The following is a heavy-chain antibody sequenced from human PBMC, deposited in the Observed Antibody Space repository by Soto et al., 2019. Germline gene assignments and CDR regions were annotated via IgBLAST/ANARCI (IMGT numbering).Heavy chain of an antibody. J-gene: IGHJ6*03. V-gene: IGHV2-5*02. CDR1: GFSLSTSGVG. D-gene: IGHD3-3*01. CDR3: ARAFGVVQRDYYYYYMDV. CDR2: IYWDDDK. Sequence: SGPTLVKPTQTLTLTCTFSGFSLSTSGVGVGWIRQPPGKALEWLALIYWDDDKRYSPSLKSRLTITKDTSKNQVVLKMTNMDPVDTATYYCARAFGVVQRDYYYYYMDVWGKGTTVTVSS.